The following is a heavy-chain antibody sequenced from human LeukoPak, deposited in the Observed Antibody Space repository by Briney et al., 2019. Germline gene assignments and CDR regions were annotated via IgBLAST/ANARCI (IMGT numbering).Heavy chain of an antibody. J-gene: IGHJ4*02. D-gene: IGHD3-10*01. Sequence: ASVKVSCKASGYNFTSYTISWVRQAPGQGLEWMGGIIPIFGTANYAQKFQGRVTITADESTSTAYMELSSLRSEDTAVYYCARATRGELFAPETYYFDYWGQGTLVTVSS. V-gene: IGHV1-69*13. CDR1: GYNFTSYT. CDR3: ARATRGELFAPETYYFDY. CDR2: IIPIFGTA.